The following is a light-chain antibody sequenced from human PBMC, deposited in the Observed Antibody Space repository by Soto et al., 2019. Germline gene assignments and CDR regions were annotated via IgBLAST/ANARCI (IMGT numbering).Light chain of an antibody. CDR3: QQRSNWPLT. CDR2: DAS. Sequence: SVLTQSPATLSLSHGERATLSCRASQSISSHLGWYQQKPGQSPRLLIYDASNRATGIPSRFSGSGSGTDFTLTISSLEAEDFAVYYCQQRSNWPLTFGGGTKVDIK. CDR1: QSISSH. V-gene: IGKV3-11*01. J-gene: IGKJ4*01.